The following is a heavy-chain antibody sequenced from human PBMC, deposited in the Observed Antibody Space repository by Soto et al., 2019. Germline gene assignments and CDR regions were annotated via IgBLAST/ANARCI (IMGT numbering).Heavy chain of an antibody. J-gene: IGHJ4*02. CDR2: IYYSGST. D-gene: IGHD6-13*01. CDR3: ASRHSSPYFDY. CDR1: GGSISSGDYY. V-gene: IGHV4-30-4*01. Sequence: QVQLQESGPGLVKPSRPLSLPCPVSGGSISSGDYYWSWIGQPPGKGLEWIGSIYYSGSTYYNPSLKSRVTISVDTSKNQFSLKLNSVTAADTAVYYCASRHSSPYFDYWGQGTLVTVSS.